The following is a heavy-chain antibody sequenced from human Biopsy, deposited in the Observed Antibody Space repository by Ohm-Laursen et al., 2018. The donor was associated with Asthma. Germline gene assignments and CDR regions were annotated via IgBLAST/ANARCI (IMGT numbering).Heavy chain of an antibody. Sequence: SVKVSCKSLGGTFTTYVIGWARQAPGQGLEWMGGINSVFGTTTYPQKFQDRVTITADDSTSTVYMELSSLRSEDTAVYYCARKAGSCISRTCYSLDFWGQGTLVTVSS. CDR2: INSVFGTT. J-gene: IGHJ4*02. CDR1: GGTFTTYV. CDR3: ARKAGSCISRTCYSLDF. V-gene: IGHV1-69*13. D-gene: IGHD2-2*01.